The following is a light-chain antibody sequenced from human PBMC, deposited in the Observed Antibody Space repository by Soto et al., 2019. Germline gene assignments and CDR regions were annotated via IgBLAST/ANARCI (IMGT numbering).Light chain of an antibody. Sequence: DIQMTQSPSSLSASVGDRVTITCRASQSIRRSLSWYHQKPGKAPKLLIYTASTLHSGVPSRFRGGASGTDFTLTIAGLQLEDFGTYYCQQRASAPVTFGQGTRLEIK. CDR2: TAS. CDR1: QSIRRS. CDR3: QQRASAPVT. J-gene: IGKJ2*01. V-gene: IGKV1-39*01.